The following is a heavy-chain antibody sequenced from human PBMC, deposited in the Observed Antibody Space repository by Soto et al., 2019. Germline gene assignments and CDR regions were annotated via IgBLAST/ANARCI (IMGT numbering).Heavy chain of an antibody. Sequence: GGSLRLSCAASGFTFSSYAMHWVRQAPGKGLEWVAVISYDGSNKYYADSVKGRFTISRDNSKNTLYLQMNSLRAEDTAVYYCARDGNYDFWSGYTRGRYGMDVWGQGTTVTVS. D-gene: IGHD3-3*01. CDR2: ISYDGSNK. CDR1: GFTFSSYA. CDR3: ARDGNYDFWSGYTRGRYGMDV. J-gene: IGHJ6*02. V-gene: IGHV3-30-3*01.